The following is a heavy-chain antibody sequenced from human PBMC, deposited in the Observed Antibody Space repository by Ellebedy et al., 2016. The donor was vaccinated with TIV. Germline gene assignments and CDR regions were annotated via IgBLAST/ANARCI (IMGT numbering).Heavy chain of an antibody. D-gene: IGHD1-20*01. Sequence: GESLKISCAASGFTFSSSWVHWVRQVPGKGLVWVARINGDGSNIGYAESVKGRFTISRDNAKSTLYLQMNSLRAEDTAVYYCARDPYNWNGPFDYWGQGTLVTVSS. J-gene: IGHJ4*02. V-gene: IGHV3-74*01. CDR1: GFTFSSSW. CDR3: ARDPYNWNGPFDY. CDR2: INGDGSNI.